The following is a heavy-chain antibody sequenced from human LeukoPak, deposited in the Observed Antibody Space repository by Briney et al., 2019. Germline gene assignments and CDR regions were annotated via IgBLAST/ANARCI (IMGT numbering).Heavy chain of an antibody. CDR1: GGSFSGYY. J-gene: IGHJ2*01. V-gene: IGHV4-34*01. D-gene: IGHD3-9*01. Sequence: SETLSLTCAVYGGSFSGYYWSWIRQPPGEGLEWIWEINHSGSTNYNPSLKSPVTISLDTSKNQFFLKLSTVTAAGTAVYYCARGRKYYDILTRPNWYFDLWGRGTLVTVSS. CDR2: INHSGST. CDR3: ARGRKYYDILTRPNWYFDL.